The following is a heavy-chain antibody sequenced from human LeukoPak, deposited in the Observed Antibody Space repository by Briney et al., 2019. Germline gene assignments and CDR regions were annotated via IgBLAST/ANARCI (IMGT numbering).Heavy chain of an antibody. CDR2: IWYDGSSK. CDR1: GFTFSSYG. Sequence: PGRSLRLSCAASGFTFSSYGMHWVRQAPGKGLEWVAVIWYDGSSKYYADSVKGRFTISRDNSKNTLYLQMNSLRAEDTAVYYCAKDQGGSYSYFDYWGQGTLVTVSS. V-gene: IGHV3-33*06. CDR3: AKDQGGSYSYFDY. D-gene: IGHD1-26*01. J-gene: IGHJ4*02.